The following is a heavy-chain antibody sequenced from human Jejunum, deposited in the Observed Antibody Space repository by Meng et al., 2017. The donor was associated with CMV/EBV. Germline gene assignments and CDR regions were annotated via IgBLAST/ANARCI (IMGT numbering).Heavy chain of an antibody. D-gene: IGHD2-2*01. CDR2: SANKDDAYAA. V-gene: IGHV3-72*01. CDR3: AARRRCRGAGCHVSYDY. CDR1: AQF. J-gene: IGHJ4*02. Sequence: AQFVEWVRQAPGVRQGLEWFAQSANKDDAYAASDGASVAGRCLISRDDSKTTVFLEMKSLKVEDTGVYYCAARRRCRGAGCHVSYDYWGQGALVTVSS.